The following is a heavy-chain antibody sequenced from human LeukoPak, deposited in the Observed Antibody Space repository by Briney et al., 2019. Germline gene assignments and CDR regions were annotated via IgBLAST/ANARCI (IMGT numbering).Heavy chain of an antibody. CDR1: GGTFSSYA. D-gene: IGHD6-6*01. V-gene: IGHV1-69*01. CDR2: IIPIFGTA. CDR3: ARDLGGGIAARPSWFDP. Sequence: ASVKVSCKASGGTFSSYAISWVRQAPGQGLEWMGGIIPIFGTANYAQKFQGRVTITADESTSTAYMELSSLRSEDTAVYYCARDLGGGIAARPSWFDPWGQGTLVTVSS. J-gene: IGHJ5*02.